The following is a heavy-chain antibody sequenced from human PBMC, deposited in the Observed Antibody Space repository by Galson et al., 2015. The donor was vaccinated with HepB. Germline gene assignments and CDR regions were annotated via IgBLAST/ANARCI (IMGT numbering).Heavy chain of an antibody. J-gene: IGHJ4*02. D-gene: IGHD4-17*01. CDR2: IWYDGSNQ. Sequence: SLRLSCAASGFTFSTYGMHWLRQAPGKGLEWVAVIWYDGSNQYYADSVKGRFTISRDNSNNTVHLQMNSLRVDDTAVYHCARGGDGDLNYFDYWGQGTQVTVSS. CDR3: ARGGDGDLNYFDY. V-gene: IGHV3-33*01. CDR1: GFTFSTYG.